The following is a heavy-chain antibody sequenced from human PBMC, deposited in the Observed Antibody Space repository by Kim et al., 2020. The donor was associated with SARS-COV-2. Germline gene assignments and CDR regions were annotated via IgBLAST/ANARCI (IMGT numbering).Heavy chain of an antibody. D-gene: IGHD6-13*01. CDR3: ARNIAAAGIDPPGD. J-gene: IGHJ4*02. V-gene: IGHV4-39*01. CDR1: GGSISSSSYY. Sequence: SETLSLTCTVSGGSISSSSYYWGWIRQPPGKGLEWIGSIYYSGSTYYNPSLKSRVTISVDTSKNQFSLKLSSVTAADTAVYYCARNIAAAGIDPPGDWGQGTLVTVSS. CDR2: IYYSGST.